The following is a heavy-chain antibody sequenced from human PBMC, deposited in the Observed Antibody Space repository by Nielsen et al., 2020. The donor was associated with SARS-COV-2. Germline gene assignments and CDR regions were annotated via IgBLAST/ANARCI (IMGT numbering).Heavy chain of an antibody. D-gene: IGHD3-22*01. V-gene: IGHV3-7*01. CDR1: GFTFSSYW. CDR3: ASNLPYYYDSSGRFDY. J-gene: IGHJ4*02. CDR2: IKQDGSEK. Sequence: GGSLRLSCAASGFTFSSYWMSWVRQAPGKGLEWVANIKQDGSEKYYVDSVKGRFTISRDNAKNSLYLQMNSLRAEDTAVYYCASNLPYYYDSSGRFDYWGQGTLVTVSS.